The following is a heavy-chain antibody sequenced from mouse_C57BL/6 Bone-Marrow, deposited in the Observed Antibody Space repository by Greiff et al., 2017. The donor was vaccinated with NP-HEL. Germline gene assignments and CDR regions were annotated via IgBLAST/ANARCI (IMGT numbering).Heavy chain of an antibody. Sequence: VQLQQSGAELVKPGASVKLSCTASGFNIKDYYMHWVKQRTEQGLEWIGRIDPEDGEPKYAPKFQGKATITADTSSNTAYLQLSSLTSEDTAVYYCAREGDYDGPVFYYAMDYWGQGTSVTVSS. CDR3: AREGDYDGPVFYYAMDY. V-gene: IGHV14-2*01. D-gene: IGHD2-4*01. CDR1: GFNIKDYY. J-gene: IGHJ4*01. CDR2: IDPEDGEP.